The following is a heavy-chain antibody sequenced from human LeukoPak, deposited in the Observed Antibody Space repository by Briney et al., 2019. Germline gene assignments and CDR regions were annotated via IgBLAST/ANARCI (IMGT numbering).Heavy chain of an antibody. V-gene: IGHV4-39*01. J-gene: IGHJ5*02. Sequence: SETLSLTCTVSGGSIRSSSYYWGWIRQPPGKGLEWIGSIYYSGSTYYNPSLKSRVTISVGTSKNQFSLKLSSVTAADTAVYYCARPIRGEHTYNWFDPWGQGTLVTVSS. CDR3: ARPIRGEHTYNWFDP. CDR2: IYYSGST. CDR1: GGSIRSSSYY. D-gene: IGHD3-10*01.